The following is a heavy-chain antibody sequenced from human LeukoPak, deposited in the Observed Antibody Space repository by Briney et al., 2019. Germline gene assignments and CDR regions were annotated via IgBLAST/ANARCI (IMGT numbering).Heavy chain of an antibody. CDR3: ARDSDLLTYSYGYYDY. CDR2: ISYDGSNK. CDR1: GFSVSSDY. D-gene: IGHD5-18*01. J-gene: IGHJ4*02. Sequence: GSLRLSCAASGFSVSSDYIYWVRQAPGKGLEWVSVISYDGSNKYYADSVKGRFTISRDNSKSTLYLQMNSLRAEDTAVYYCARDSDLLTYSYGYYDYWGQGTLVTVSS. V-gene: IGHV3-30*03.